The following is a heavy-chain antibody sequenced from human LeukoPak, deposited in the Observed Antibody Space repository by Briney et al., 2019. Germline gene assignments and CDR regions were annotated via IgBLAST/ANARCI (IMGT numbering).Heavy chain of an antibody. Sequence: GGSLRLSCAASGFIFSDHYMEWVRQAPGKGLEWVGRTRNKANSYATEYAASVKGRFTISRDDSKNSLYLQMNSPKTEDTAVYYCTRIDCTGGTCHDAFDIWGQGTMVTVSS. CDR1: GFIFSDHY. CDR2: TRNKANSYAT. J-gene: IGHJ3*02. V-gene: IGHV3-72*01. CDR3: TRIDCTGGTCHDAFDI. D-gene: IGHD2-15*01.